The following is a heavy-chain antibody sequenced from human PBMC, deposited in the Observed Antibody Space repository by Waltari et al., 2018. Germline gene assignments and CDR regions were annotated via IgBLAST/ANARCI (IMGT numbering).Heavy chain of an antibody. CDR1: GFTYSNHW. D-gene: IGHD2-2*01. CDR2: INGDGSTS. J-gene: IGHJ4*02. Sequence: EEQLVESGGGLVQPGDSLRLSCAASGFTYSNHWMHGLRQAPGKGLVWSSRINGDGSTSNYADSVKCRFTISRDNTKKTLYLQMKRLRVEDTAVYYCAKGVCSSTSCGVDYWGQGTLVTVSS. V-gene: IGHV3-74*01. CDR3: AKGVCSSTSCGVDY.